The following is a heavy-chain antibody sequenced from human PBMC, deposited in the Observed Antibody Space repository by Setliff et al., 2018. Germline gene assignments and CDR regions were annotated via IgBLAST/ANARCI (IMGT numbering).Heavy chain of an antibody. CDR2: INPDGSEK. CDR1: GFTYNNCW. J-gene: IGHJ4*02. CDR3: ARINFYVSSGYYYAPGY. Sequence: GGSLRLSCGASGFTYNNCWVSWVRQAPGKGLEWLASINPDGSEKYYVDSVKGRFTIPRDNAKNSLSLQMNSLRTEDTAIYYCARINFYVSSGYYYAPGYWGPGTLVTVSS. V-gene: IGHV3-7*03. D-gene: IGHD3-22*01.